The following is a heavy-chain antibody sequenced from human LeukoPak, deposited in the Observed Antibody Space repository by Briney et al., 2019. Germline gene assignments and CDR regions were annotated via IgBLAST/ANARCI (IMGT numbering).Heavy chain of an antibody. V-gene: IGHV4-39*07. CDR2: LYYSGST. Sequence: KPSETLSLTCTVSGGSISSSTHSWAWIRQPPGKGLEWIGTLYYSGSTYYNPSLKSRVTISVDTSKNQFSLELSSVTAADTAVYYCARGRYYYDSSGYSHAFDIWGQGTMVTVSS. CDR1: GGSISSSTHS. D-gene: IGHD3-22*01. CDR3: ARGRYYYDSSGYSHAFDI. J-gene: IGHJ3*02.